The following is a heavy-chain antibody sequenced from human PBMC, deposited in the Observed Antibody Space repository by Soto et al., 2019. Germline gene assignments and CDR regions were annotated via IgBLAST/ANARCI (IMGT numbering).Heavy chain of an antibody. J-gene: IGHJ4*02. Sequence: QLQLQESGPGLVKPSETLSLTCTVSGGSISSSSYYWGWIRQPPGKGLEWIGSIYYSGSTYYNPSLKSRVTISVDTSKNQFSLKLSSVTAADTAVYYCARYDYYGSGSYGYWGQGTLVTVSS. CDR2: IYYSGST. V-gene: IGHV4-39*01. CDR3: ARYDYYGSGSYGY. D-gene: IGHD3-10*01. CDR1: GGSISSSSYY.